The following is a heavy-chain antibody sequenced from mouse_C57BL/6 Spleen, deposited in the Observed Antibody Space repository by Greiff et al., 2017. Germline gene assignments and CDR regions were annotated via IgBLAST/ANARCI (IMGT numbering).Heavy chain of an antibody. CDR2: IDPSDSYT. D-gene: IGHD2-4*01. V-gene: IGHV1-50*01. CDR3: ARRGDDYDVFDY. CDR1: GYTFTSYW. J-gene: IGHJ2*01. Sequence: QQSCKASGYTFTSYWMQWVKQRPGQGLEWIGEIDPSDSYTNYNQKFKGKATLTVDTSSSTAYMQLSSLTSEDSAVYYCARRGDDYDVFDYWGQGTTLTVSS.